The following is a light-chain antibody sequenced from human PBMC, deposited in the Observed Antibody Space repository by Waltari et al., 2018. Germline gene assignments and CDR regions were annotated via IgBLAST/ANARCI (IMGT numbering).Light chain of an antibody. CDR2: EVS. J-gene: IGLJ2*01. CDR3: SSYTSSSTPVV. CDR1: SSDVGGYNS. Sequence: SALTPPASVSGSPAQSITISCTGNSSDVGGYNSVTWHQQHPGKAPKLLSYEVSHRPSGVSKRFSGSKSGNTASLTISGLQAEDEADYYCSSYTSSSTPVVFGGGTKLTVL. V-gene: IGLV2-14*01.